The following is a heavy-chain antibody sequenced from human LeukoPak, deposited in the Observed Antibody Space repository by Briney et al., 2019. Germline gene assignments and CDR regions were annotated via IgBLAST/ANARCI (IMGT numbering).Heavy chain of an antibody. V-gene: IGHV2-5*02. Sequence: SGPTLVKPTQALALTCTFSGFSLSTSGVGVGWVRQPPGKALDWLAFIYWDDDKRYSPSLKSRLTITKDTSKNQVVLTMTNMDPVDTATYYCAHRRNYYDTSGTLDYWGQGTLVTASS. D-gene: IGHD3-22*01. J-gene: IGHJ4*02. CDR3: AHRRNYYDTSGTLDY. CDR1: GFSLSTSGVG. CDR2: IYWDDDK.